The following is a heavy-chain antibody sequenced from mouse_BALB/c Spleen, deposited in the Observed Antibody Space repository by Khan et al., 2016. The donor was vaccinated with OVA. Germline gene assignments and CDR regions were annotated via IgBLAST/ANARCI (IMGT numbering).Heavy chain of an antibody. Sequence: EVQLQESGPGLVKPSQSLSLTCTVTGYSITSEYAWNWIRQFPGNKLEWMGYINYSGNTRSNPSLKSRTSITRDTSKNQFFLQLNSVTTEDTATYYGARKDYYDYDPFPYWGQGTLVTVSA. CDR2: INYSGNT. CDR3: ARKDYYDYDPFPY. CDR1: GYSITSEYA. V-gene: IGHV3-2*02. D-gene: IGHD2-4*01. J-gene: IGHJ3*01.